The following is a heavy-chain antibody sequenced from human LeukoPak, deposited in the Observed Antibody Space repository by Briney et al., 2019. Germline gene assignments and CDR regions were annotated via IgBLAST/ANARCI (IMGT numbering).Heavy chain of an antibody. V-gene: IGHV3-74*01. J-gene: IGHJ4*02. CDR2: ISTDGTRT. CDR3: AREGITVAGTEFDY. Sequence: GGSLRLSCAASQFTFSNYWMHWVRQAPGKGLVWVSRISTDGTRTDYAGSVKGRFTVSRDNAKNTLFLQMNSLRAEDTAVYYCAREGITVAGTEFDYWGQGTLVTVSS. D-gene: IGHD6-19*01. CDR1: QFTFSNYW.